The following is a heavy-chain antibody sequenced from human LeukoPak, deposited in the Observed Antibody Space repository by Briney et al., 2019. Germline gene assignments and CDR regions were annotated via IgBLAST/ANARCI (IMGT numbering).Heavy chain of an antibody. CDR3: ARGRSYPRDFDS. CDR1: GGSFSGYY. J-gene: IGHJ4*02. Sequence: SETLSLTCAVYGGSFSGYYWSWIRQPAGKGLEWIGRILPSGYTNYNPSLKGRVTISVDTSKTQFSLKLTSVTAADTAVYYCARGRSYPRDFDSWGQGTLVTVSS. CDR2: ILPSGYT. D-gene: IGHD2-15*01. V-gene: IGHV4-59*10.